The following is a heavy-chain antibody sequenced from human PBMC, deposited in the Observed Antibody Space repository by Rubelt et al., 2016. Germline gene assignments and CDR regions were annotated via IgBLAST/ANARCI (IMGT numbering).Heavy chain of an antibody. D-gene: IGHD2-21*02. CDR1: GYTFSSYA. CDR2: ISYDGSNK. Sequence: QVQLVESGGGVVQPGRSLRLSCAASGYTFSSYAMHWVRQAPGKGLEWVAVISYDGSNKYYADSGKGRFTISRDNSKNTLYLQMNSLRAEDTAVYYCAKDRFFRSAGDDYLDYWGQGTLVTVSS. CDR3: AKDRFFRSAGDDYLDY. V-gene: IGHV3-30*04. J-gene: IGHJ4*02.